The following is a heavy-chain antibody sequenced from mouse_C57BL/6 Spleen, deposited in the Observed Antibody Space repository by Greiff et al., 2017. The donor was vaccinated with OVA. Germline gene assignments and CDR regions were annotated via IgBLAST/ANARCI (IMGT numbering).Heavy chain of an antibody. Sequence: EVQLQESGPGLVKPSQSLSLTCSVTGYSITSGYYWNWIRQFPGNKLEWMGYISYDGSNNYNPSLKNRISITRDTSKNQFFLKLNSVTTEDTATYYCAREGQLTAHAMDYWGQGTSVTVSS. J-gene: IGHJ4*01. CDR1: GYSITSGYY. CDR2: ISYDGSN. V-gene: IGHV3-6*01. D-gene: IGHD3-3*01. CDR3: AREGQLTAHAMDY.